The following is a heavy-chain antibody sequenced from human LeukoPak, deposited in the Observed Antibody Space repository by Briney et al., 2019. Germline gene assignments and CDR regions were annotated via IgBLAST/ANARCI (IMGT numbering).Heavy chain of an antibody. J-gene: IGHJ6*03. CDR3: AKADIYYYYYMDV. CDR1: GLTFSSYG. D-gene: IGHD3-9*01. CDR2: IRYDGSNK. Sequence: GGSLRLSCAASGLTFSSYGMHWVRQAPGKGLEWVAFIRYDGSNKYYADSVKGRFTISRDNSKNTLYLQMNSLRAEDTAVYYCAKADIYYYYYMDVWGKGTTVTVSS. V-gene: IGHV3-30*02.